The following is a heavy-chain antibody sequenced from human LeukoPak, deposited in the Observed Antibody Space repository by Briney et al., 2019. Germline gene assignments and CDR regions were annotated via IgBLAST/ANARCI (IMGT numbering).Heavy chain of an antibody. D-gene: IGHD3-10*01. CDR3: AKDLLLWFGELLSAFDI. CDR2: ISGSGGST. V-gene: IGHV3-23*01. CDR1: GFTFSSYA. Sequence: PGGSLRLSCAASGFTFSSYAMSWVRQAPGKGLEWVSAISGSGGSTYYADSVKGRFTISRDNSENTLYLQMNSLRAEDTAVYYCAKDLLLWFGELLSAFDIWGQGTMVTVSS. J-gene: IGHJ3*02.